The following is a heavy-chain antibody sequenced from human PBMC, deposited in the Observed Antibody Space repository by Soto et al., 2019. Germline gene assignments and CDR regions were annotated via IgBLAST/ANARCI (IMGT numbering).Heavy chain of an antibody. Sequence: QVQLVESGGGLVKPGGSLRLSCAASGFTFSDYYMSWLRQAPGKGLEWVSYISTSGRTISYADSVKGRFTISRDNAKNSLYQQINSLRAEDTAVYYCARERTQQQLDWFDPWGQGTLVTVSS. V-gene: IGHV3-11*01. J-gene: IGHJ5*02. CDR3: ARERTQQQLDWFDP. CDR2: ISTSGRTI. D-gene: IGHD6-13*01. CDR1: GFTFSDYY.